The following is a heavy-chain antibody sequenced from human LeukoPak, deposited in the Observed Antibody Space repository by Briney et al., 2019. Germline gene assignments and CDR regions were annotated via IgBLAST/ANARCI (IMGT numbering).Heavy chain of an antibody. J-gene: IGHJ6*03. Sequence: TGGSLRLSCAASGFTFSSYEMNWVRQAPGKGLEWVSYISSSGSTIYYADSVKGRFTISRDNAKNSLYLQMNSLRAEDTAVYYCARVQGYYYYMDVWGKGTTVTVSS. CDR3: ARVQGYYYYMDV. CDR2: ISSSGSTI. CDR1: GFTFSSYE. V-gene: IGHV3-48*03.